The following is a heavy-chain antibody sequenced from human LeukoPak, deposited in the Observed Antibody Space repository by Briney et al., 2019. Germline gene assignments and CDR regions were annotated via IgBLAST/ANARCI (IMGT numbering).Heavy chain of an antibody. D-gene: IGHD4/OR15-4a*01. CDR3: ARDLGAGNDAFDI. CDR2: INSDGSST. J-gene: IGHJ3*02. V-gene: IGHV3-74*01. CDR1: GFTFSSYW. Sequence: GGSLRLSCAASGFTFSSYWVHWVRQAPGKGLVWVSRINSDGSSTTYADSVKGRFTISRDNAKNALYLQMNSLRAEDTAVYYCARDLGAGNDAFDIWGQGTMVTVSS.